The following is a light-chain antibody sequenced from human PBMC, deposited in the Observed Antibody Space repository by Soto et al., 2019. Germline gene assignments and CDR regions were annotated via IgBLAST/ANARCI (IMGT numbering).Light chain of an antibody. J-gene: IGLJ2*01. CDR2: EVT. CDR1: SSDVGGYNY. V-gene: IGLV2-8*01. CDR3: SSFAGGGNPIL. Sequence: QSALTQPPSASGSLGQSVTISCTGASSDVGGYNYVSWHQQHPGKAPKVMIYEVTKRPPGVPDRFSGSKSGNTASLTVSGLQAEAEADYYCSSFAGGGNPILLGGGTKLTVL.